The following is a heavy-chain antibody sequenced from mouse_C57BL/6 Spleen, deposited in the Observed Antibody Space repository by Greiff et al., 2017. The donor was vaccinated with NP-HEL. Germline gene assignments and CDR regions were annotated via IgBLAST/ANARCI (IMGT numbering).Heavy chain of an antibody. CDR1: GFSLTSYG. D-gene: IGHD2-2*01. Sequence: QVQLQQSGPGLVQPSQSLSITCTASGFSLTSYGVHWVRQSPGKGLEWLGGIWRGGSTDYNAAFISRLSISKDNSKSHVFFKMNSLQADDTAIYYCARSTMVTTGFAYWGQGTLVTVSA. J-gene: IGHJ3*01. CDR3: ARSTMVTTGFAY. CDR2: IWRGGST. V-gene: IGHV2-2*01.